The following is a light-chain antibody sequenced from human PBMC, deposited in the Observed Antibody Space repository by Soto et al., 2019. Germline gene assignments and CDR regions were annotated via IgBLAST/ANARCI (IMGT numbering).Light chain of an antibody. CDR3: QQRNNWPLT. J-gene: IGKJ4*02. CDR2: DAS. V-gene: IGKV3D-20*02. Sequence: EIVLTQSPGTLSLSPGERATLSCRASQSLSDTYLAWYQHKPGQAPKLLIYDASSRATGIPGRFSGSGFGTDFTLTISSLEPEDFAVYYCQQRNNWPLTFGGGTKVDIK. CDR1: QSLSDTY.